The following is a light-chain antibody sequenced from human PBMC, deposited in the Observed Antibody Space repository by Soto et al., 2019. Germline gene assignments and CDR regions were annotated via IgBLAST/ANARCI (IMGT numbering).Light chain of an antibody. V-gene: IGKV3-20*01. Sequence: EVVLTQSPGTLSLSPGETATLSCGTSESVVSTYVAWYQQRPAQPPRLLIYGTSSRATGVPDRFRGSGSGTNFSLTINRLEPEDFAVYFCQHYGSLPRTFGRGTKLEIK. CDR3: QHYGSLPRT. CDR2: GTS. CDR1: ESVVSTY. J-gene: IGKJ2*01.